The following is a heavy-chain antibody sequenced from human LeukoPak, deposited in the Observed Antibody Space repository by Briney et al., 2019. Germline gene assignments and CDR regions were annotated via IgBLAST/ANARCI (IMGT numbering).Heavy chain of an antibody. J-gene: IGHJ6*03. Sequence: ASVKVSCKASGYTFTSYYMHWVRQASGQGLEWMGIINPSGGSTSYAQKFQGRVTMTRDMSTSTVYMELSSLRSEDTTVYYCARGPRGSLGYYYYYYYMDVWGKGTTVTVSS. CDR1: GYTFTSYY. CDR2: INPSGGST. V-gene: IGHV1-46*01. D-gene: IGHD7-27*01. CDR3: ARGPRGSLGYYYYYYYMDV.